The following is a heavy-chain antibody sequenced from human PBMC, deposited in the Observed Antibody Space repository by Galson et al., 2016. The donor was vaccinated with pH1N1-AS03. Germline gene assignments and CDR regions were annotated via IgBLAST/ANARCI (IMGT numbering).Heavy chain of an antibody. CDR1: GFSLNDGGLG. V-gene: IGHV2-5*01. CDR3: AHRFYGSGASFFDF. CDR2: IYWHDDK. Sequence: PALVKPTQTLTLTCTFSGFSLNDGGLGVGWIRQPPGKALEWLGMIYWHDDKRYNPSLQNRLTLTQGVSKSEVVLQMTNVDPEDTATYYCAHRFYGSGASFFDFLGQGIVVVVS. J-gene: IGHJ4*02. D-gene: IGHD3-10*01.